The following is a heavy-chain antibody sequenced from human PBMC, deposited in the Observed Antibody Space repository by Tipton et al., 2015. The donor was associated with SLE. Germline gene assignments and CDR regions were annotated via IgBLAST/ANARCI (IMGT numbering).Heavy chain of an antibody. CDR1: GGSISGYY. CDR2: IYYSGST. V-gene: IGHV4-59*01. CDR3: ARGWGYDSLYYYYGMDV. D-gene: IGHD5-12*01. J-gene: IGHJ6*02. Sequence: TLSLTCTVSGGSISGYYWRWIRQPPGKGLEWIGYIYYSGSTNYNPSLKSRVTISVDTSKNQFSLKLSSVTAADTAVYYCARGWGYDSLYYYYGMDVWGQGTTVTVSS.